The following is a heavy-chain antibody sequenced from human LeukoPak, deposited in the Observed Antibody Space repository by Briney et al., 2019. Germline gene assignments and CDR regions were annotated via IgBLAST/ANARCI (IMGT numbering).Heavy chain of an antibody. D-gene: IGHD3-9*01. Sequence: GGSLRLSCAASGFTVSSNYMSWVRQAPGKGLEWVSVIYSGGSTYYADSVKGRFTISRDNSKNTLYLQMNSLRAEDTAVYYCARGELRYFDWLPALGYWGQGTLVTVSS. J-gene: IGHJ4*02. V-gene: IGHV3-53*01. CDR1: GFTVSSNY. CDR3: ARGELRYFDWLPALGY. CDR2: IYSGGST.